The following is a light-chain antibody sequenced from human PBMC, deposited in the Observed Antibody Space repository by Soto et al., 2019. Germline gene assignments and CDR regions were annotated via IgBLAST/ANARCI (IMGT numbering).Light chain of an antibody. J-gene: IGLJ2*01. V-gene: IGLV1-40*01. CDR3: QSYDSSLSVVV. Sequence: QSVLTQPPSVSGAPGQRVTISFTWSSSNIGAGYDVHWYQQLPGTAPKLLIYGNSNRPSGVPDRFSGSKSGTSASLAITGLQAEDEADYYCQSYDSSLSVVVFGGGTKVTVL. CDR1: SSNIGAGYD. CDR2: GNS.